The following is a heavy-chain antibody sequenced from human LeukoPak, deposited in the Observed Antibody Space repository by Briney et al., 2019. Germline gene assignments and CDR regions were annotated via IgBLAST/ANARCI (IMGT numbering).Heavy chain of an antibody. J-gene: IGHJ6*02. D-gene: IGHD2-15*01. Sequence: SETLSLTCTVSGGSINSYYWSWIRQPPGKGLEWIRYIYYSGSTNYNPSLKSRVTISVDTSKNQFSLKLSSVTAADTAVYYCARDARGYCSGGSCYHYYGMDVWGQGTTVTVSS. CDR3: ARDARGYCSGGSCYHYYGMDV. CDR1: GGSINSYY. V-gene: IGHV4-59*01. CDR2: IYYSGST.